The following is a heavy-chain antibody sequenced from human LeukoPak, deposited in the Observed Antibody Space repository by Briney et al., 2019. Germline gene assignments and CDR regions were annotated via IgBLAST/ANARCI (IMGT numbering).Heavy chain of an antibody. V-gene: IGHV3-23*01. CDR1: GFTFSNYV. CDR2: ISGGGDST. D-gene: IGHD3-10*01. CDR3: AKDRGRRWFGELLSHSANYGMDV. J-gene: IGHJ6*02. Sequence: PGGSLRLSCAASGFTFSNYVMNWVRQAPGKGLEWVSGISGGGDSTYYADSVKGRFTISRDNSKNTLYLQMNSLRAEDTAVYYCAKDRGRRWFGELLSHSANYGMDVWGQGTTVTVSS.